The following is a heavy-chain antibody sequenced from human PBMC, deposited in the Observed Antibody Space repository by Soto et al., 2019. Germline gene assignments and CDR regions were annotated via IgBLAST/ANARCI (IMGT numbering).Heavy chain of an antibody. CDR2: IYSGGST. Sequence: GSLRLSCAASGFTVSSNYMSWVRQAPGKGLEWVSVIYSGGSTYYADSVKGRFTISRDNSKNTLYLQMNSLRAEDTAVYYCAREWVDTAMPGGYYYYGMDVWGQGTTVTVSS. CDR1: GFTVSSNY. D-gene: IGHD5-18*01. J-gene: IGHJ6*02. V-gene: IGHV3-53*01. CDR3: AREWVDTAMPGGYYYYGMDV.